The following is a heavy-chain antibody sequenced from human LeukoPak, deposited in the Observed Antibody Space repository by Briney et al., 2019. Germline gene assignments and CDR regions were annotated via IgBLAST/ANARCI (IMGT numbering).Heavy chain of an antibody. J-gene: IGHJ4*02. Sequence: SETLSLTCAVHGGSFSGYYWTWIRQPPGKGLEWIGEINHSGSTNYNPSLKSRVTISVDTSKNLFSLNLSSVTAADTGVYFCARVGSRAARQSCWGQGTQLTVCS. CDR1: GGSFSGYY. D-gene: IGHD6-6*01. V-gene: IGHV4-34*01. CDR2: INHSGST. CDR3: ARVGSRAARQSC.